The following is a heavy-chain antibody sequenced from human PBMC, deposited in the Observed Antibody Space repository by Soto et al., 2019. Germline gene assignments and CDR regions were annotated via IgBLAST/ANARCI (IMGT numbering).Heavy chain of an antibody. D-gene: IGHD5-18*01. CDR3: ARAYDWIQLQLQAT. CDR1: GYSFSSYA. Sequence: ASVKVSCKASGYSFSSYAMHWVRQGPGQRLEWMGWINAGNGNTKYSQKFQGRVTITWDTSASTAYMELSSLRSEDTAVYYCARAYDWIQLQLQATWGQGTLVTVSS. CDR2: INAGNGNT. V-gene: IGHV1-3*01. J-gene: IGHJ5*02.